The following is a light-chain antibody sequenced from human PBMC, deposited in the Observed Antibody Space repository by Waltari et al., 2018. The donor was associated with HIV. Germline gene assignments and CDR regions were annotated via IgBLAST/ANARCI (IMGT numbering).Light chain of an antibody. V-gene: IGKV4-1*01. J-gene: IGKJ2*01. Sequence: DIVMTQSPDSLAVSLGERATINCKSSQSVLHSSTDKNYLAWYQQRTGQSPKLLIYWASIRDSGVPDRFSGSGSGTDFTLTISHLQAEDVAVYYCQQFYSTPRTFGQGTKLEI. CDR1: QSVLHSSTDKNY. CDR3: QQFYSTPRT. CDR2: WAS.